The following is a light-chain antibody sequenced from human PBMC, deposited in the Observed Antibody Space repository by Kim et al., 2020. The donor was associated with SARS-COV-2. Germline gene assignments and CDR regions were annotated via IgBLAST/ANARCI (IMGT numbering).Light chain of an antibody. CDR2: GAS. V-gene: IGKV3-20*01. CDR3: QQYGSSPLA. J-gene: IGKJ4*01. Sequence: SPVERATLAGRASQSVSSIYLSWYQQKPGQAPLLHIYGASSRATGITDRFSGSGSGTDFTLTISRREAEDFSVYYCQQYGSSPLAFGGGTKVDIK. CDR1: QSVSSIY.